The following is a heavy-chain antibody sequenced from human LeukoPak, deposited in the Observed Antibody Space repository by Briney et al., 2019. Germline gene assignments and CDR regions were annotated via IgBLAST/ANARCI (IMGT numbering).Heavy chain of an antibody. CDR2: ISDDETNK. V-gene: IGHV3-30*03. J-gene: IGHJ6*02. CDR1: GFTFSSSG. Sequence: GGSLRLSCAASGFTFSSSGMHWVRQAPGKGLEWVAVISDDETNKYADSVKGRFTISRDNSKNTLYLQMNSLRVEDTAVYYCARDLLGMDVWGQGTTVSVSS. CDR3: ARDLLGMDV.